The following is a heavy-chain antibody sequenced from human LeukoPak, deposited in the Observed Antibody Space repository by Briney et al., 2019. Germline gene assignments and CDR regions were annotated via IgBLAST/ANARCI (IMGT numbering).Heavy chain of an antibody. D-gene: IGHD3-3*01. CDR2: IYHSGSP. V-gene: IGHV4-38-2*01. Sequence: SETLSLTCAVSGYSISSASYWGWIRQPPGKGLEWIGNIYHSGSPYYNPSLKSRVTISVDTSKNQFSLKLSSVTAADTAVYYCARPISSQGYFGVVIDWGQGTLVTFSS. CDR3: ARPISSQGYFGVVID. J-gene: IGHJ4*02. CDR1: GYSISSASY.